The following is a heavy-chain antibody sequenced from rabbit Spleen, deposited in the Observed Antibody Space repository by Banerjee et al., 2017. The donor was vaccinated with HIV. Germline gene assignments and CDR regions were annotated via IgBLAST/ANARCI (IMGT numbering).Heavy chain of an antibody. CDR2: IYAGSSGTT. CDR3: ARDLASYVGFGYISYLDL. Sequence: QSLEESGGDLVKPGASLTLTCKASGFSLSGDYMCWVRQAPGKGLEWIACIYAGSSGTTYYASWAKGRFTISKTSSTTVDLKMTSLTAADTATYFCARDLASYVGFGYISYLDLWGPGTLVTVS. CDR1: GFSLSGDY. D-gene: IGHD4-2*01. V-gene: IGHV1S40*01. J-gene: IGHJ4*01.